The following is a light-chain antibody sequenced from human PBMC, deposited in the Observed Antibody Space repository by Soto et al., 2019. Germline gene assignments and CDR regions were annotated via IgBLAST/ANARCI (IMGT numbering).Light chain of an antibody. J-gene: IGKJ1*01. CDR3: QQYGSSPWT. Sequence: EIVLTQSPGTLSLSPGERAILSCRASQSVSSSYLAWYEQKPGQAPRLLIYGASSRATGIPDRFSGSGSGTDFTLTISRLEPEDFAVYYCQQYGSSPWTFGPGTNVEIK. V-gene: IGKV3-20*01. CDR1: QSVSSSY. CDR2: GAS.